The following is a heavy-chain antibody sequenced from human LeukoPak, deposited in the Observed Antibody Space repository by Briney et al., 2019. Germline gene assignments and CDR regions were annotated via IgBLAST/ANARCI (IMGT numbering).Heavy chain of an antibody. CDR1: GFTFSSYA. J-gene: IGHJ6*04. D-gene: IGHD2-2*01. V-gene: IGHV3-23*01. CDR2: ISGSGGST. CDR3: AKETPKVVVPAPSRDV. Sequence: GGSLRLSCAASGFTFSSYAMSWVRQAPGKGLEWVSAISGSGGSTYYADSVKGRFTISRDNSKNTLYLQMNSLRAEDTAVYYCAKETPKVVVPAPSRDVWGKGTTVTVSS.